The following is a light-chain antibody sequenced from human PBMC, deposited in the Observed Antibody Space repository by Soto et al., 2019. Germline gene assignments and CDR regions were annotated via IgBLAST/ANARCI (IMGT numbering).Light chain of an antibody. V-gene: IGKV1-39*01. Sequence: DIQMTQSPSSLSASVGDRVTITCRASQSISSYLNWYQQKPGKAPKLLIYAASSLQSGVPSRFSGSGSGTDFTLTISSLQPEDATYWCQQSYSTPPLTFGGGTKVEIK. J-gene: IGKJ4*01. CDR3: QQSYSTPPLT. CDR2: AAS. CDR1: QSISSY.